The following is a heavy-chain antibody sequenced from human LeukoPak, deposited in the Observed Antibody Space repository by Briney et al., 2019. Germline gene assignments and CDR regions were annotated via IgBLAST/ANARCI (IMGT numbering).Heavy chain of an antibody. CDR2: INPSGGST. D-gene: IGHD5-12*01. V-gene: IGHV1-46*01. J-gene: IGHJ4*02. Sequence: ASVKVSCKASGYTFTSYYMHWVRQAPGRGLEWMGIINPSGGSTSYAQKFQGRVTMTRDTSTSTVYMELSSLRSDDTAVYYCASGGGYEDGDYWGQGTLVTVSS. CDR3: ASGGGYEDGDY. CDR1: GYTFTSYY.